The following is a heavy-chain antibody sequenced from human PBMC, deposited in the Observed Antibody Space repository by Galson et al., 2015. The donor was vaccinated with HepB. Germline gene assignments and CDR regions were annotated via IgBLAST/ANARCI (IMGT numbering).Heavy chain of an antibody. V-gene: IGHV1-69*06. CDR1: GGTFSSYA. CDR3: ARDSPNGWLRPGPLTLDY. D-gene: IGHD5-24*01. J-gene: IGHJ4*02. CDR2: IIPIFGTA. Sequence: SVKVSCKAFGGTFSSYAISWVRQAPGQGLEWMGGIIPIFGTANYAQKFQGRVTITADKSTSTAYMELGSLRSEDTAVYYCARDSPNGWLRPGPLTLDYWGQGTLVTVSS.